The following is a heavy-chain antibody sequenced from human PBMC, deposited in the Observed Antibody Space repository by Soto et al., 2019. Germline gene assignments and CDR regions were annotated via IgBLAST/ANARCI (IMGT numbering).Heavy chain of an antibody. D-gene: IGHD2-2*01. Sequence: GGSLRLSCAASGFTFSSYGRHWVRQAPGKGLEWVAVISYDGSNKYYADSVKGRFTISRDNSKNTLYLQMNSLRAEDTAVYYCAKEDCSSTSCYYYYYYYGMDVWGQGTTVTVSS. V-gene: IGHV3-30*18. CDR1: GFTFSSYG. CDR3: AKEDCSSTSCYYYYYYYGMDV. CDR2: ISYDGSNK. J-gene: IGHJ6*02.